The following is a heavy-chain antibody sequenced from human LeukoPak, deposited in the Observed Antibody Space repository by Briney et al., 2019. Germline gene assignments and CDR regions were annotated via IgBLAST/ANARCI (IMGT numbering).Heavy chain of an antibody. CDR2: ISSSGSTI. D-gene: IGHD2-21*01. V-gene: IGHV3-48*03. J-gene: IGHJ6*03. Sequence: GRSLRLSCAASGFSFNSYEMNWVRQAPGKGLEWVSYISSSGSTIYYADSVKGRFTISRDNAKNSLYLQMNSLRAEDTAVYYCARDYSDRYYYYYYMDVWGKGTTVTVSS. CDR1: GFSFNSYE. CDR3: ARDYSDRYYYYYYMDV.